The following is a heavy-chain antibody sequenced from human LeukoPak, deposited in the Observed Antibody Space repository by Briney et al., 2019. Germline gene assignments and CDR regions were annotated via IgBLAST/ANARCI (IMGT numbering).Heavy chain of an antibody. Sequence: PSETLSLTCAVYGGSFSGYYWSWIRQPPGKGLEWIGEINHSGSTNYNPSLKSRVTISVDTSKNQFSLKLSSVTAADTAVYYCAGVRWYFDYWGQGTLVTVSS. CDR2: INHSGST. CDR3: AGVRWYFDY. CDR1: GGSFSGYY. J-gene: IGHJ4*02. V-gene: IGHV4-34*01. D-gene: IGHD4-23*01.